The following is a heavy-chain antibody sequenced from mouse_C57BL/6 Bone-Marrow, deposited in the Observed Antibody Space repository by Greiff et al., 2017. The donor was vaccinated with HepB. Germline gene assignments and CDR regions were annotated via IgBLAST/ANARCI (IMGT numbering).Heavy chain of an antibody. Sequence: QVHVKQPGAELVKPGASVKLSCKASGYTFTSYWMHWVKQRPGQGLEWIGMIHPNSGSTNYNEKFKSKATLTVDKSSSTAYMQLSSLTSEDSAVYYCARGPLYYWRNYWGQGTTLTVSS. D-gene: IGHD1-1*01. CDR1: GYTFTSYW. J-gene: IGHJ2*01. CDR2: IHPNSGST. V-gene: IGHV1-64*01. CDR3: ARGPLYYWRNY.